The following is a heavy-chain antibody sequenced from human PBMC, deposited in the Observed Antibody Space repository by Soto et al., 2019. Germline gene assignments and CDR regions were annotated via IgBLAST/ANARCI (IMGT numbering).Heavy chain of an antibody. Sequence: EVQLVESGGGLVQPGGSLRLSCAASGFTVSSNYMSWVRQAPGKGLEWVSVIYSGGSTYYADSVKGRFTISRHNSKNTRYLQMNSLRAEDTAVYYCARVDYGDYALFDFWGQGTMVTVSS. CDR1: GFTVSSNY. J-gene: IGHJ4*02. V-gene: IGHV3-53*04. CDR2: IYSGGST. D-gene: IGHD4-17*01. CDR3: ARVDYGDYALFDF.